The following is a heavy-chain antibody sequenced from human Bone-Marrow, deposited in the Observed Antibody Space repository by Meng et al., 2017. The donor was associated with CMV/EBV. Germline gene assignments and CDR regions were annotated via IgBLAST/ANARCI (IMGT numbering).Heavy chain of an antibody. CDR1: GYTFTGYY. J-gene: IGHJ6*02. CDR2: INPNSGGT. V-gene: IGHV1-2*02. D-gene: IGHD2-2*01. CDR3: ARENVVVPAARFYYYYGMDV. Sequence: ASVKVSCKASGYTFTGYYMHWVRQAPGQGLEWMGWINPNSGGTNYAQKFQGRVTMTRDTSISTAYMELSRLRSDDTAVYYCARENVVVPAARFYYYYGMDVWGQGTTVTVSS.